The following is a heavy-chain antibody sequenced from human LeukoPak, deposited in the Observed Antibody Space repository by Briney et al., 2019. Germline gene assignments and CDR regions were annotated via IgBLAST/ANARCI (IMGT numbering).Heavy chain of an antibody. V-gene: IGHV1-69*01. D-gene: IGHD6-19*01. CDR2: IIPIFGTA. CDR3: ARDWPTGSSRWYETNWFDP. Sequence: SVKVSCKASGGTFISYAISWVRQAPGQGLEWMGGIIPIFGTANYAQKFQGRVTITADESTSTAYMELSSLRSEDTAVYYCARDWPTGSSRWYETNWFDPWGQGTLVTVSS. CDR1: GGTFISYA. J-gene: IGHJ5*02.